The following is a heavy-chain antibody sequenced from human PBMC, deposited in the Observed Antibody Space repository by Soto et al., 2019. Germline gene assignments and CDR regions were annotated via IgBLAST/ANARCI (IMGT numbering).Heavy chain of an antibody. CDR2: FSAYNGKT. D-gene: IGHD3-22*01. CDR1: GYTFTSYG. Sequence: QVQLVQSGAEAKKPGASVKVSCKASGYTFTSYGISWVRQAPGQGLEWKGWFSAYNGKTNYAQKLQGRVTMTTDTSTSTAYMELRSLRSDDTAVYYCARDSLMIDVIDAFDIWGQGTIVTVSS. CDR3: ARDSLMIDVIDAFDI. J-gene: IGHJ3*02. V-gene: IGHV1-18*01.